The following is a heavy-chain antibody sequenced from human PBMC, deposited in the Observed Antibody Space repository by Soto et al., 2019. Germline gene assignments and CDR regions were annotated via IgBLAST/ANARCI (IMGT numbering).Heavy chain of an antibody. V-gene: IGHV4-39*01. J-gene: IGHJ4*02. CDR1: GGSISSSSYY. CDR2: IYYSGST. D-gene: IGHD6-6*01. Sequence: PSETLSLTCTVSGGSISSSSYYWGWIRQPPGKGLEWTGSIYYSGSTYYNPSLKSRVTISVDTSKNQFSLKLSSVTAADTAVYXCARLRRYSSSSRGYFDYWGQGTLGTVS. CDR3: ARLRRYSSSSRGYFDY.